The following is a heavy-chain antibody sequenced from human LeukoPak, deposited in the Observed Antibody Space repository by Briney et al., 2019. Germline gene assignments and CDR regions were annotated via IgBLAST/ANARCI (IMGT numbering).Heavy chain of an antibody. V-gene: IGHV3-66*01. CDR2: IYSGGST. Sequence: GGSLRLSCAASGFTVSNNYMTWVRQAPGKGLECVSVIYSGGSTYYTHSVRGPFTIYRDNTKTTLYLQMHSLRAEDTAVYYCARGSVDLRSGWYWLYWGQGSLVTVSS. J-gene: IGHJ4*02. CDR1: GFTVSNNY. D-gene: IGHD6-19*01. CDR3: ARGSVDLRSGWYWLY.